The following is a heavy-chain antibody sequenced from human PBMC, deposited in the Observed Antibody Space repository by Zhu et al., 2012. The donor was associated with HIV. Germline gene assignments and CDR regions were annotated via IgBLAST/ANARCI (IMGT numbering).Heavy chain of an antibody. V-gene: IGHV4-38-2*01. CDR2: IYRSGAT. D-gene: IGHD2-21*01. CDR1: GSSINTANY. CDR3: ARTGDDNHHASFDI. Sequence: QVQGSGPGLVKPSETLSLTCDVSGSSINTANYWGWIRQPPGKGLEWIANIYRSGATYYNPSLRSRATISMDRSRNLFFLTLNSVTAAGTAIYFCARTGDDNHHASFDIWDQGTLVTVSS. J-gene: IGHJ4*01.